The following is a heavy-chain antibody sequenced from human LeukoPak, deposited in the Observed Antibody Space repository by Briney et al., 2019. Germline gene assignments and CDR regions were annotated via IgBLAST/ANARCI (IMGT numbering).Heavy chain of an antibody. CDR1: GFTFSRFA. Sequence: PGGSLRLSCAASGFTFSRFALSWVRQAPGKGLEWVSAISGSGGRTYYADSVKGRFTISRDNSKNTLYLQMNSLRAEDTAVYYCAKGQVLYYMGVWGKGTTVTVSS. V-gene: IGHV3-23*01. CDR2: ISGSGGRT. CDR3: AKGQVLYYMGV. J-gene: IGHJ6*03.